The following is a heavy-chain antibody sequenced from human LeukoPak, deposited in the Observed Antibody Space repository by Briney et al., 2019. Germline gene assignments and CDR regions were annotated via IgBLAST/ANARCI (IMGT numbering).Heavy chain of an antibody. J-gene: IGHJ4*02. CDR1: GGTFSSYA. CDR2: IIPIFGTA. D-gene: IGHD3-9*01. CDR3: ARATGKDILTGRKLDC. Sequence: SVKVSCKASGGTFSSYAISWVRQAPGQGLEWMGGIIPIFGTANYAQKFQGRVTITADESTSTAYMELSSLRSEDTAVYYCARATGKDILTGRKLDCWGQGTLVSVSS. V-gene: IGHV1-69*13.